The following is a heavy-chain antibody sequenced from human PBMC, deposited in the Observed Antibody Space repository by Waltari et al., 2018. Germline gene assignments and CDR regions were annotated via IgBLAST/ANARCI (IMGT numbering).Heavy chain of an antibody. V-gene: IGHV4-39*01. CDR2: ISYAGTT. Sequence: QLQLQESGPGPVKPSETLSLPCRVSGGSLDTPKQYWSWIRQPPGQGLEWIGTISYAGTTYTNPSLRSRLTMSRDTSKNQLSLTLGSTTAADTAVYYCATYIGASVGTAAFDVWGQGTMVTVSS. CDR3: ATYIGASVGTAAFDV. J-gene: IGHJ3*01. D-gene: IGHD5-12*01. CDR1: GGSLDTPKQY.